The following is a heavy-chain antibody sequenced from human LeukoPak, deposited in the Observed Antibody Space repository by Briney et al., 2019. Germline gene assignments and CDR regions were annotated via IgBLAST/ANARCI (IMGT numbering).Heavy chain of an antibody. CDR3: ASAYYYDSSGYSYPFDY. Sequence: ASVKVSCKASGYTFTSYGISWVRQAPGQVLEWMGWISAYNGNTNYAQKLQGRVTMTTDTSTSTAYMELRSLRSDDTAVYYCASAYYYDSSGYSYPFDYWGQGTLVTVSS. V-gene: IGHV1-18*01. CDR1: GYTFTSYG. J-gene: IGHJ4*02. D-gene: IGHD3-22*01. CDR2: ISAYNGNT.